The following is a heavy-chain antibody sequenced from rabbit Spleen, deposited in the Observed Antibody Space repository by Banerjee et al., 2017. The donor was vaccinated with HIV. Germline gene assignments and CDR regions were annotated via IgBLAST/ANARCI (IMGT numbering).Heavy chain of an antibody. J-gene: IGHJ6*01. CDR1: GFSLNSDYV. CDR3: ARDTATSFSSYGMDL. V-gene: IGHV1S45*01. CDR2: IGTGSGST. D-gene: IGHD7-1*01. Sequence: LEESGGGLVQPEGSLTLTCKASGFSLNSDYVMCWVRQAPGKGLEWIGCIGTGSGSTYYATWVKGRFTCSKTSSTTVTLQMTRLTAADTATYFCARDTATSFSSYGMDLWGQGTLVT.